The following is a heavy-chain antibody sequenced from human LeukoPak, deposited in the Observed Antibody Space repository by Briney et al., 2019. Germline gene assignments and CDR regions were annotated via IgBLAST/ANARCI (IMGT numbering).Heavy chain of an antibody. CDR3: ARPWSGSDYGSNFDY. Sequence: PSETLSLTCAVSGGSISSGGYSWSWIRQPPGKGLEWIGYIYYSGSTYYNPSLKSRVTISVDTSKNQFSLKLSSVTAADTAVYYCARPWSGSDYGSNFDYWGQGTLVTVSS. V-gene: IGHV4-30-4*07. J-gene: IGHJ4*02. D-gene: IGHD1-26*01. CDR1: GGSISSGGYS. CDR2: IYYSGST.